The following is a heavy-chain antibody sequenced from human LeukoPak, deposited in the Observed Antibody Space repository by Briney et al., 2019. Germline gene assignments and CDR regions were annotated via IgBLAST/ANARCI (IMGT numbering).Heavy chain of an antibody. CDR3: ARPISGSCVDY. CDR1: GYSFTDYW. Sequence: GESLKISCKGSGYSFTDYWIGWVRQMPGKGLEWMGIIYPADSDTRYSPPFQGHVTISVDKSINTAHLQWSSLKASDTAMYFCARPISGSCVDYWGQGTLVTVSS. CDR2: IYPADSDT. V-gene: IGHV5-51*01. D-gene: IGHD2-15*01. J-gene: IGHJ4*02.